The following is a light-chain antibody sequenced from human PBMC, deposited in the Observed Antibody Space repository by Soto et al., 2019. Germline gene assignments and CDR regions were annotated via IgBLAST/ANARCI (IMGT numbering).Light chain of an antibody. CDR2: EVS. V-gene: IGLV2-14*01. Sequence: QSLLTQPASVSGSPGQSITISCTGTSSDIGGYKYVSWYQQHPGKAPKLIIFEVSNRPSGVSDRFSGSNSGNTASLTISGLQAEDEADYYCASYSRYSVLAFGGGTKVTVL. CDR3: ASYSRYSVLA. CDR1: SSDIGGYKY. J-gene: IGLJ3*02.